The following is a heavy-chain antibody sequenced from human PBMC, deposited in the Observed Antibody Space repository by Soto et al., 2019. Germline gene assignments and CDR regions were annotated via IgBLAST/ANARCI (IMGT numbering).Heavy chain of an antibody. CDR2: ISAYNGNT. D-gene: IGHD2-15*01. CDR1: GYSFTSYG. Sequence: ASVKVSFKASGYSFTSYGISWVRQAPGQGLEWMGRISAYNGNTNYAQKLQGRVTMTTDTSTSTAYMELRSLRSDDTAVYYCARVLLLPLDAFDIWGQGTMVTVSS. V-gene: IGHV1-18*01. CDR3: ARVLLLPLDAFDI. J-gene: IGHJ3*02.